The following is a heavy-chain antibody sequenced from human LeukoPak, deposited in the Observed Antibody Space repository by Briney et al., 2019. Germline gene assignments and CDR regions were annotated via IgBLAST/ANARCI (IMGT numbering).Heavy chain of an antibody. Sequence: GGSLRLSCAASGFTLSNYWMNWVRQAPGKGVEWVANMKHDGSEKNYVDSVKGRFTISRDDAKNSLYLQMNSLRAEDTALYYCARSPYSGSYGPFDYWGQGTLVTVSS. CDR1: GFTLSNYW. J-gene: IGHJ4*02. CDR2: MKHDGSEK. D-gene: IGHD1-26*01. V-gene: IGHV3-7*04. CDR3: ARSPYSGSYGPFDY.